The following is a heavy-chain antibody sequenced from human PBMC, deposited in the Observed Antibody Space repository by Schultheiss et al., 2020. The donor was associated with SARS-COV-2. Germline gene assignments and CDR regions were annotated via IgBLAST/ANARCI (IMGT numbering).Heavy chain of an antibody. V-gene: IGHV3-74*01. CDR2: INSDGSST. D-gene: IGHD1-26*01. J-gene: IGHJ4*02. Sequence: GESLKISCAASGFTFISYAMHWVRQAPGKGLVWVSRINSDGSSTSYADSVKGRFTISRDNAKNTLYLQMNSLRVEDTAIYYCARDTGATTALVFWGQGTLVTVSS. CDR1: GFTFISYA. CDR3: ARDTGATTALVF.